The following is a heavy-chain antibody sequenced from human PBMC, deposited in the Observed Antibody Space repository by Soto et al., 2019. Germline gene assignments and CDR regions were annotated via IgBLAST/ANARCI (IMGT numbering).Heavy chain of an antibody. CDR1: GASMTSSHW. J-gene: IGHJ5*02. CDR2: IYHTGSA. V-gene: IGHV4-4*02. CDR3: ARRTAGSGWYPMFDT. Sequence: SETLPLTCAVSGASMTSSHWWSWVRQPPGKGLEWIGEIYHTGSANYKPSLESRVTISVDKSKNRFSLILTSVTAADTATYYCARRTAGSGWYPMFDTWGQGALVT. D-gene: IGHD6-19*01.